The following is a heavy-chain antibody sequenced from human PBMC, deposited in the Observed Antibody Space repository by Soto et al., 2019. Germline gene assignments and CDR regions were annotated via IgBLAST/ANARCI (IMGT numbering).Heavy chain of an antibody. D-gene: IGHD3-10*01. CDR2: IDWDDDK. CDR1: GFSLSTSGMC. V-gene: IGHV2-70*11. CDR3: ARIVVGSVSYLPYYFDY. Sequence: SGPTLVNPTQTLTLTCTGSGFSLSTSGMCVSWIRQPPGKALEWLARIDWDDDKYYSTSLKTRLTISKDTSKNQVVLTMTNMDPVETATYYCARIVVGSVSYLPYYFDYWGQGTLVTVS. J-gene: IGHJ4*02.